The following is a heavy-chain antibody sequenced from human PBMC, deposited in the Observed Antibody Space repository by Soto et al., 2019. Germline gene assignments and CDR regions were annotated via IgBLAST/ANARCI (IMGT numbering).Heavy chain of an antibody. CDR2: IIPILGIA. Sequence: SVKVSCKASGGTFSSYTISWVRQAPGQGLEWMGRIIPILGIANYAQKFQGRVTITADKSTSTAYMELSSLRSEDTAVYYCAQDSSGWTYYFDYWGQGTLVTVSS. J-gene: IGHJ4*02. CDR1: GGTFSSYT. CDR3: AQDSSGWTYYFDY. V-gene: IGHV1-69*02. D-gene: IGHD6-19*01.